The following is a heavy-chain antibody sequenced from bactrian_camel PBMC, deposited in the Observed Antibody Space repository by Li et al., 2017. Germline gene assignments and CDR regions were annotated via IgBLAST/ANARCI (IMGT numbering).Heavy chain of an antibody. CDR1: GSTYGNC. V-gene: IGHV3S55*01. J-gene: IGHJ4*01. CDR2: LYSDGSV. D-gene: IGHD1*01. Sequence: HVQLVESGGGSVQAGGSLTLACEFSGSTYGNCMGWFRRAPGKEREGLAALYSDGSVRYADSVKGRFLIDKDVARNKLLLHMNNLQPEDTAMYYCLADFPRRRAPSLFDVLGLAYKGRGTQVTVS.